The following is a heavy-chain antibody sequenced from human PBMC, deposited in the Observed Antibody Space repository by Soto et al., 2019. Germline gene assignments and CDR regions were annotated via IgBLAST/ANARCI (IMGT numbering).Heavy chain of an antibody. CDR3: ARSGSYSSGAYYFDY. CDR2: ISSSSSYI. V-gene: IGHV3-21*01. Sequence: PVGSLRLSCAASGCTFSSYSMNWVRQAPGKGLEWVSSISSSSSYIYYADSVKGRFTISRDNAKNSLYLQMNSLRAEDTAVYYCARSGSYSSGAYYFDYWGQGTLVTVSS. D-gene: IGHD6-19*01. J-gene: IGHJ4*02. CDR1: GCTFSSYS.